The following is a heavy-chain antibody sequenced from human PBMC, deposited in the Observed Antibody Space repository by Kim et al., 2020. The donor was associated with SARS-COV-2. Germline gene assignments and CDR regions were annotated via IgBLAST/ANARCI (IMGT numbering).Heavy chain of an antibody. V-gene: IGHV4-31*03. J-gene: IGHJ3*02. CDR2: IFYSGST. D-gene: IGHD2-15*01. CDR3: VGDRAFGGSIKCDAFD. Sequence: SETLSLTCTVSGGSISSGGYYWSWIRQHPGKGLEWIGYIFYSGSTYYNPSLKSRVTISADTSKNHFSLKLSSVTAAVTAVYYCVGDRAFGGSIKCDAFD. CDR1: GGSISSGGYY.